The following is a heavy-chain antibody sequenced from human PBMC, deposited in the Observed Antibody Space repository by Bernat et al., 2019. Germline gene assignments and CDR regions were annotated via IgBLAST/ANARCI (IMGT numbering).Heavy chain of an antibody. J-gene: IGHJ6*02. D-gene: IGHD3-10*01. CDR1: GGSFSGYY. Sequence: QVQLQQWGAGLLKPSETLSLTCAVYGGSFSGYYWSWIRQPPGKGLEWIGEINHSGITNSNPSLKSRVTISVDTSKNQFSLKLSSVTAADTAVYYCARGLGYYYGSGSSKYYYYYGMDVWGQGTTVTVSS. CDR3: ARGLGYYYGSGSSKYYYYYGMDV. CDR2: INHSGIT. V-gene: IGHV4-34*01.